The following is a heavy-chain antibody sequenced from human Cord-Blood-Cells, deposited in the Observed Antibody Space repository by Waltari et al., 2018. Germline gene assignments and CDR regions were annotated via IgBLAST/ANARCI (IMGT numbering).Heavy chain of an antibody. D-gene: IGHD2-15*01. CDR3: ARGVVADY. J-gene: IGHJ4*02. CDR2: INPSVGST. Sequence: QVQLVQSGAEVKKPGASVKVSCKASGYTFTSYYMHWVRQAPGQGLEWMGIINPSVGSTSYSQKFQGRVTMTSDTAARTVCMELSILRSESTAVYSCARGVVADYWGQGTLVTVSA. CDR1: GYTFTSYY. V-gene: IGHV1-46*01.